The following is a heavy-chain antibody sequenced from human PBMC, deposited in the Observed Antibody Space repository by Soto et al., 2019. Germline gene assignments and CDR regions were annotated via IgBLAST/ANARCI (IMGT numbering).Heavy chain of an antibody. J-gene: IGHJ4*02. CDR2: ISYDGSNK. Sequence: QVQLVESGGGVVQPGRSLRLSCAASGFTFSSYAMHWVRQAPGKGLEWVAVISYDGSNKYYADSVKGRFTISRDNSKNTXXLQMNCPRAEDTAVDYWARDFVGEETAMGEYYFDYWGQGTLVTVSS. D-gene: IGHD5-18*01. CDR1: GFTFSSYA. V-gene: IGHV3-30-3*01. CDR3: ARDFVGEETAMGEYYFDY.